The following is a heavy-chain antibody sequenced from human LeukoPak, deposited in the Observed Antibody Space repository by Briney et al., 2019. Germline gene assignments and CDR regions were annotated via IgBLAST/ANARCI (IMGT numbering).Heavy chain of an antibody. CDR3: ARHAVRGYSYLDY. Sequence: SETLSLTCTVSGGSISSYYWSWIRQPPGKGLEWIGYIYYSGSSNYNPSLKSRVTISLDTTKNQFSLTLTSVTAADTAVYYCARHAVRGYSYLDYWGQGTLVTVSS. V-gene: IGHV4-59*08. D-gene: IGHD5-18*01. CDR1: GGSISSYY. J-gene: IGHJ4*02. CDR2: IYYSGSS.